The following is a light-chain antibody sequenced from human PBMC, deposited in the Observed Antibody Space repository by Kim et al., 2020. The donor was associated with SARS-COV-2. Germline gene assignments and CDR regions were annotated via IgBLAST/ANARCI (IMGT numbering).Light chain of an antibody. CDR3: SSYTTTSTL. CDR2: DVN. V-gene: IGLV2-14*04. Sequence: PEQSTTISCTRNSSDLAIYKYVAWYQQYPGKAPKLMIYDVNKRPSGVSNRFSGSKSGNPASLTISGLQAEDEADYYCSSYTTTSTLFGGGTQLTVL. CDR1: SSDLAIYKY. J-gene: IGLJ2*01.